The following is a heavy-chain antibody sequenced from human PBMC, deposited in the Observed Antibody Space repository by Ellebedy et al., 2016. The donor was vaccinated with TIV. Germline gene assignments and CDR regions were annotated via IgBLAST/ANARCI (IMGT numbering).Heavy chain of an antibody. V-gene: IGHV4-59*01. Sequence: MPSETLSLTCTVSGDSISTYYWSWIRQPPGKGLEWMGYIYHTGSTTYNPSLKSRVTISVDVSTNHFSLTLTSVTAADTAVYYCARDSQSAWFGRPRHYFDHWGQGALVTVSP. D-gene: IGHD3-10*01. CDR2: IYHTGST. J-gene: IGHJ4*02. CDR3: ARDSQSAWFGRPRHYFDH. CDR1: GDSISTYY.